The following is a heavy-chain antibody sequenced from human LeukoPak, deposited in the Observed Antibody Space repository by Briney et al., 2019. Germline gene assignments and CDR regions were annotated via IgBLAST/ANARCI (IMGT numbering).Heavy chain of an antibody. V-gene: IGHV3-23*01. D-gene: IGHD2-21*01. CDR1: GFSFGNYA. CDR2: ISGTGGAT. Sequence: GRSLRLSCVASGFSFGNYAMSWVRQAPGKGLQWVSQISGTGGATWYAGFARDRFTISRDNSKKTLYLQMSGLRVEDTAMYYYVKDPRDTYGTNWFVSWGQGTLLIVSS. J-gene: IGHJ5*01. CDR3: VKDPRDTYGTNWFVS.